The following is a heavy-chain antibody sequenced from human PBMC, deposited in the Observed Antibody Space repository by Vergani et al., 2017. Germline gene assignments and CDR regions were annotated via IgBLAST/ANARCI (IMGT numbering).Heavy chain of an antibody. J-gene: IGHJ5*02. D-gene: IGHD6-13*01. Sequence: QVQLVQSGAEVKKPGASVKVSCKASGYTFTGYYMHWIRQAPGKGLEWIGSLSTTGGATHASHNPSLKSRVSISVDTSKSQFSLRLTSVTAADSAIYYCAGDTHSWQRADRWGQGLLVSVSS. CDR2: LSTTGGAT. V-gene: IGHV1-46*01. CDR1: GYTFTGYY. CDR3: AGDTHSWQRADR.